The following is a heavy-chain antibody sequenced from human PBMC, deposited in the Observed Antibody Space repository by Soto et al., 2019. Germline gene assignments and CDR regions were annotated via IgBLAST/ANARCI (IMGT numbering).Heavy chain of an antibody. Sequence: QVQLVESGGGLVKPGGSLRLSCAASGFTFSDYYMSWIRQAPGKGLEWVSYISSSSSYTNYADSVKGRFTISRDNAKNSLYLQMNSLRAEDTAVYYCARLPWFGEHRWFDTWGQGTLVTVSS. J-gene: IGHJ5*02. CDR2: ISSSSSYT. D-gene: IGHD3-10*01. V-gene: IGHV3-11*05. CDR1: GFTFSDYY. CDR3: ARLPWFGEHRWFDT.